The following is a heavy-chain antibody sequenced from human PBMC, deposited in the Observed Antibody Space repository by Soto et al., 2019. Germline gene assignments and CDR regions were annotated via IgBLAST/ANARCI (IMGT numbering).Heavy chain of an antibody. D-gene: IGHD3-10*01. J-gene: IGHJ6*02. CDR3: AKDLRTTISDYGLDV. CDR1: GFTLSDHY. Sequence: GGSLRLSCAGSGFTLSDHYIDWVRQAPGKGLEWVAVISYDETNEHYVDSVKGRFTISRDNSKSILYLQMNRLRPEDTAVYKCAKDLRTTISDYGLDVGGQGTTVTASS. V-gene: IGHV3-30*18. CDR2: ISYDETNE.